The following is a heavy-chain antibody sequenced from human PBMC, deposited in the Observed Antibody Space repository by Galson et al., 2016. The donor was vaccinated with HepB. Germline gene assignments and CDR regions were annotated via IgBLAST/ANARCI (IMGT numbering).Heavy chain of an antibody. J-gene: IGHJ2*01. D-gene: IGHD6-13*01. Sequence: CAISGDSVSSDSAAWNWIRQSPSRGLEWLGRTYYKSKWYNDYAVSVKSRMTINPDTSKNQFSLQLNFVTPEDTAVYYCARRGSKEKGYFDLWGRGTLVTVSS. CDR2: TYYKSKWYN. V-gene: IGHV6-1*01. CDR3: ARRGSKEKGYFDL. CDR1: GDSVSSDSAA.